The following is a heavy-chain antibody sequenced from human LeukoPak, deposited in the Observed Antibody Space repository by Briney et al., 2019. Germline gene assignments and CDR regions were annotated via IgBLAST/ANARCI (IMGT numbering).Heavy chain of an antibody. J-gene: IGHJ6*03. V-gene: IGHV5-51*01. CDR1: GYSFTSYW. CDR3: ARHLKPSTDVYMDV. Sequence: NLGESLKISCKGSGYSFTSYWIGWVRQMPGKGLEWMGIIYPGDSDTRYSPSFEGQVTISANKSINTAYLQRSRLKASDTATYYCARHLKPSTDVYMDVWGKGTAVTVSS. CDR2: IYPGDSDT.